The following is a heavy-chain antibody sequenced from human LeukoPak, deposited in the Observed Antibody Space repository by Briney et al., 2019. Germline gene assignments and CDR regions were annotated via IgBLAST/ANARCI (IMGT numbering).Heavy chain of an antibody. D-gene: IGHD6-19*01. CDR2: IWYDGSNN. CDR3: ARDGPWKYSSGWYSYFDY. CDR1: GFTFSSYG. V-gene: IGHV3-33*01. Sequence: GGSLRLSCAASGFTFSSYGMHWVRQAPGKGLEWVAVIWYDGSNNYYADSVKGRFTISRDNSKNTLYLQMNSLRAEDTAVYYCARDGPWKYSSGWYSYFDYWGQGTLVTVSS. J-gene: IGHJ4*02.